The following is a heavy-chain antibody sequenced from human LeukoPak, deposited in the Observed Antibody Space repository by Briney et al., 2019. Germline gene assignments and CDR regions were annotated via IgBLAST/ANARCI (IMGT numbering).Heavy chain of an antibody. Sequence: SQTLSLTCAISGDSASSDSAAWNWIRQSPSRGLEWLGRTYYRSKWFSDYSLSVKSRITINADTSKNQFSLQLNSVTPEDTAVYYCARKGTGTTPFDYWGQGILVTVSS. D-gene: IGHD4-11*01. J-gene: IGHJ4*02. CDR3: ARKGTGTTPFDY. V-gene: IGHV6-1*01. CDR2: TYYRSKWFS. CDR1: GDSASSDSAA.